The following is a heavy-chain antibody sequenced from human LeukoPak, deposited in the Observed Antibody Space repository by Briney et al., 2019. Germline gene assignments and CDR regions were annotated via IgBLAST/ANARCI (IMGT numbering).Heavy chain of an antibody. V-gene: IGHV3-9*01. Sequence: GGSLRLSCAASGFTFDDYAMHWVRQAPGKGLEWVSGISWNSGSIGYADSVKGRFTISRDNAKNSLYLQMNSLRAEDTALYYCAKEVIVGNFDYWGPGTLVTVSS. D-gene: IGHD3-22*01. CDR3: AKEVIVGNFDY. J-gene: IGHJ4*02. CDR2: ISWNSGSI. CDR1: GFTFDDYA.